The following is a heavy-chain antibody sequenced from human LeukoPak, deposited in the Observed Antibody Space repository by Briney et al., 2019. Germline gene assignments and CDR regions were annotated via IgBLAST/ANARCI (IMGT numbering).Heavy chain of an antibody. Sequence: GGSLRLSCSASGFTFSSYAMHWVRQAPGKGLEWVAVISYDGSNKYYADSVKGRFTISRDNSKNTLYLQMNSLRAEDTAVYYCARGGSGSYYYFDYWGQGTLVTVSS. D-gene: IGHD3-10*01. J-gene: IGHJ4*02. V-gene: IGHV3-30-3*01. CDR3: ARGGSGSYYYFDY. CDR2: ISYDGSNK. CDR1: GFTFSSYA.